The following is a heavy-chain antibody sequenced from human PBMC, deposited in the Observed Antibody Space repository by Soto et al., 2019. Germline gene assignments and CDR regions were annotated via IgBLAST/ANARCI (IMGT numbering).Heavy chain of an antibody. J-gene: IGHJ4*02. CDR1: GYSFNTYG. D-gene: IGHD3-10*01. V-gene: IGHV1-18*01. CDR2: ISVNKGIT. Sequence: QVQLVQSGGEVKKPGASVKVSCKASGYSFNTYGISWVREAPGQPLEWMGWISVNKGITNYAQKFQGRIIMTTDTSTSTAYMELRCLRSDDTAVYYCARVWVRGELDFWGQGTLVTVSS. CDR3: ARVWVRGELDF.